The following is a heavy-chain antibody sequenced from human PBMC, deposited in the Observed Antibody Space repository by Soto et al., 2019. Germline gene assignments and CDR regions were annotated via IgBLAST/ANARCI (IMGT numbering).Heavy chain of an antibody. V-gene: IGHV4-59*01. CDR3: ARSPPHYYEGLGYFDY. Sequence: QVQLQESGPGLVKPSETLSLTCTVSGGSISSYYWSWIRQPPGKGLEWIGYIYYSGSTNYNPSLKSRGTISVDTSKNQFSLKLSSVTAADTAVYYCARSPPHYYEGLGYFDYWGQGTLVTVSS. J-gene: IGHJ4*02. CDR2: IYYSGST. CDR1: GGSISSYY. D-gene: IGHD3-22*01.